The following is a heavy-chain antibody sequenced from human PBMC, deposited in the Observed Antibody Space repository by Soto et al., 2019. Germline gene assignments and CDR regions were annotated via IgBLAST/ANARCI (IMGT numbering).Heavy chain of an antibody. CDR1: GFTFSSYG. J-gene: IGHJ6*02. D-gene: IGHD6-25*01. CDR3: AKDLLRPGRAYGMDV. CDR2: ISYDGSNK. Sequence: QVQLVESGGGVVQPGRSLRLSCAASGFTFSSYGMHWVRQAPGKGLEWVAVISYDGSNKYYADSVKGRLTISRDTSKNTLYLQMNSLRAEDTAVYYCAKDLLRPGRAYGMDVWGQATTVTVSS. V-gene: IGHV3-30*18.